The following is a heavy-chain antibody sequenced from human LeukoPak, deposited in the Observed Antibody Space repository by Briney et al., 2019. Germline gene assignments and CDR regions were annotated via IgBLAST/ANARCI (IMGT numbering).Heavy chain of an antibody. J-gene: IGHJ3*02. CDR1: GFTVSSLG. V-gene: IGHV3-48*03. CDR3: VRYPKWEIGIETFDI. D-gene: IGHD1-26*01. Sequence: GGSLRNSCAASGFTVSSLGMNWDRQAPGKGLEWVSYISTVAASVTSYADSVKGRYTMSRDTAKNLLNLQMNSLRAEDTAIYYCVRYPKWEIGIETFDIWGQGT. CDR2: ISTVAASVT.